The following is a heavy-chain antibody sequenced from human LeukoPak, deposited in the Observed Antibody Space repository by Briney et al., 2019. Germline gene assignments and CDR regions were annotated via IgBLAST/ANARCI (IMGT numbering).Heavy chain of an antibody. CDR1: GFTFSSYA. D-gene: IGHD5-12*01. J-gene: IGHJ4*02. CDR2: ISGSGGST. V-gene: IGHV3-23*01. Sequence: GGSPRLSCAASGFTFSSYAMSWVRQAPGKGLEWVSAISGSGGSTYYADSVKGRFTISRDNSKNTLYLQMNSLRAEDTAVYYCAKDEVMVGGYDYFDYWGQGTLVTVSS. CDR3: AKDEVMVGGYDYFDY.